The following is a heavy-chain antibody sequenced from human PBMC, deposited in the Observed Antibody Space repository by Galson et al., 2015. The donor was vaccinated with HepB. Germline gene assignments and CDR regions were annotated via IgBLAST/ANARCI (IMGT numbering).Heavy chain of an antibody. Sequence: SLRLSCAASGFTFSSYSMNWVRQAPGKGLEWVSSISSSSSYIYYADSVKGRFTISRDNAKNSLYLQMNSLRAEDTAVYYCASLPKLLNPGKGFDPWGQGTLVTVSS. CDR2: ISSSSSYI. CDR1: GFTFSSYS. CDR3: ASLPKLLNPGKGFDP. V-gene: IGHV3-21*01. D-gene: IGHD3-10*01. J-gene: IGHJ5*02.